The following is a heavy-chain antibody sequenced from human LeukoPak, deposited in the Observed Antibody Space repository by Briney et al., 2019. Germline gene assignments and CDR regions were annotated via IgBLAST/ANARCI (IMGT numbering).Heavy chain of an antibody. D-gene: IGHD6-6*01. Sequence: ASVKVSCKASGYTFTGSYMHSVRQAPGHGLKWMGWINPNSGGTNYAQKFQGRVTMTRDTSISTAYMELSRRRSDDTAVYYCARTGIAARPLFDYWGQGTLVTVSS. CDR2: INPNSGGT. V-gene: IGHV1-2*02. CDR3: ARTGIAARPLFDY. J-gene: IGHJ4*02. CDR1: GYTFTGSY.